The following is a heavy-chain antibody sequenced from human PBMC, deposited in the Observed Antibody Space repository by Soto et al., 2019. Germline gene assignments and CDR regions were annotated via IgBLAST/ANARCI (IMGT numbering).Heavy chain of an antibody. CDR3: ASDSAQLKGFRFDP. J-gene: IGHJ5*02. D-gene: IGHD3-10*01. V-gene: IGHV1-3*01. CDR2: INAGNGNT. Sequence: QVRLVQSGAEVKKPGASVKLSCKASGYTFTTYAVHWVRQAPGQSLEWMGWINAGNGNTKYSQKMENRVPLSKATSAINAYMELTSLPTEGTAIYYCASDSAQLKGFRFDPRGQRA. CDR1: GYTFTTYA.